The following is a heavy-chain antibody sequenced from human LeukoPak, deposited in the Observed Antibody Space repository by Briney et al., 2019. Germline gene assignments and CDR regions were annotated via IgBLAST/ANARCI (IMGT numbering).Heavy chain of an antibody. Sequence: GESLKISCKGSGYSFIDYWIGWVRQMPGKGPEWMGIIFPADSDIKYNPSFQGQVTISVDKSISTAYLQWSSLKASDTAMYCCARHGIQGCSGTRCFTSYYYYGMDVWGQGTTVTVSS. CDR1: GYSFIDYW. CDR3: ARHGIQGCSGTRCFTSYYYYGMDV. CDR2: IFPADSDI. D-gene: IGHD2-2*02. J-gene: IGHJ6*02. V-gene: IGHV5-51*01.